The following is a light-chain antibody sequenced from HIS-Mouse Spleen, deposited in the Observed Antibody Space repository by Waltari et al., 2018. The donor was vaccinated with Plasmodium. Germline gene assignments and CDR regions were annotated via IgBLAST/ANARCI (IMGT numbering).Light chain of an antibody. J-gene: IGLJ3*02. CDR2: RNN. Sequence: QSVLTQPPSASGTPGQRVTISCSGRSSNIGSNYVYWYQQLPGTAPKLLIYRNNQRPSGVPDRFSGSKSGTSASLAISGLRSEDEADYYCAAWDDSLSGPVFGGGTKL. CDR1: SSNIGSNY. CDR3: AAWDDSLSGPV. V-gene: IGLV1-47*01.